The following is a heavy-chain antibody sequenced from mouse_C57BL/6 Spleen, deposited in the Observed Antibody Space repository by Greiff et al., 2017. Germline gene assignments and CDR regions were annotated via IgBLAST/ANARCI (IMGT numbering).Heavy chain of an antibody. D-gene: IGHD2-4*01. Sequence: VQLQQSGAELARPGASVKMSCKASGYTFTSYTMHWVKQRPGQGLEWIGYINPSSGYTKYNQKFKDKATLTADKSSSTAYMQLSSLTSEDSAVYYCASHDYDEFAYWGQGTLVTVSA. J-gene: IGHJ3*01. CDR3: ASHDYDEFAY. CDR2: INPSSGYT. CDR1: GYTFTSYT. V-gene: IGHV1-4*01.